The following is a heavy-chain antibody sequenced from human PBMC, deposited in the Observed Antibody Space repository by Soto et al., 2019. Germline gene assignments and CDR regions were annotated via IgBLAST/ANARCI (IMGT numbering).Heavy chain of an antibody. J-gene: IGHJ5*02. CDR2: VYYTGTT. CDR1: GGSIDSYY. D-gene: IGHD3-22*01. Sequence: TSETLSLTCTVSGGSIDSYYWTWIRQPLGKGLEWIGYVYYTGTTTYSPSLKSRVTISVDTSMNQISLKLSSVTAADTAFYYCARLGGYYQSLDTWGQGTLVTVSS. V-gene: IGHV4-59*08. CDR3: ARLGGYYQSLDT.